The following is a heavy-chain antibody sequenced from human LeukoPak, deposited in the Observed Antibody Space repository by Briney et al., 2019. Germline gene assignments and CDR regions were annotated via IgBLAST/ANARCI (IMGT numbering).Heavy chain of an antibody. CDR1: GFTFSSYG. CDR2: IRYDGSNK. CDR3: AKDRGYYYDSSGYYRFDY. D-gene: IGHD3-22*01. J-gene: IGHJ4*02. Sequence: GGSLRLSCAASGFTFSSYGMHWVRQAPGKGLEWVAFIRYDGSNKYYADSVKGRFTISRDNSKNTLYLQMNSLRAEDTAVYYCAKDRGYYYDSSGYYRFDYWGQGTLVTVSS. V-gene: IGHV3-30*02.